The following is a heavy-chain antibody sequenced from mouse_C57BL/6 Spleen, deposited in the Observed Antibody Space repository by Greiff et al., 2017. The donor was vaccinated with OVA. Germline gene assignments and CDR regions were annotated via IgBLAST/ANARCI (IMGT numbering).Heavy chain of an antibody. Sequence: EVQLQESGPGLVKPSQSLSLTCSVTGYSITSGYYWNWIRQFPGNKLEWMGYISYDGSNNYNPSLKNRISITRDTSKNQFFLKLNSVTTEDTATYYCARDGTTVVPYYAMDYWGQGTSVTVSS. CDR2: ISYDGSN. D-gene: IGHD1-1*01. V-gene: IGHV3-6*01. J-gene: IGHJ4*01. CDR3: ARDGTTVVPYYAMDY. CDR1: GYSITSGYY.